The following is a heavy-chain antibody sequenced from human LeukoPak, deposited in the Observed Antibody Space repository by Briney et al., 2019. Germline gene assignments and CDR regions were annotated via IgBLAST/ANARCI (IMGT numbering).Heavy chain of an antibody. CDR3: AKVSVCYGCYLDY. V-gene: IGHV3-23*01. D-gene: IGHD3-16*01. CDR1: GYTFSSHG. Sequence: PGGSLRLSCAASGYTFSSHGLTWVRQAPGKGLEWVSTINGAEDNTYYAETVKGRFTISRDNSKNTLYLQMHSLRAEDTAIYYCAKVSVCYGCYLDYWGQGPWSPSP. J-gene: IGHJ4*02. CDR2: INGAEDNT.